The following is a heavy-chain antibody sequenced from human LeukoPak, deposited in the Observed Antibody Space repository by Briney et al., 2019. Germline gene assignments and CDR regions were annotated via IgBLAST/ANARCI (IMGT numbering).Heavy chain of an antibody. Sequence: GGSLRLSCAASGFTFSSYSMNWVRQAPGKGLEWVSYISSSSSTIYYADFVKGRFTISRDNAKNSLYLQMNSLRAEDTAVYYCARGIAAAVNDAFDIWGQGTMVTVSS. CDR1: GFTFSSYS. V-gene: IGHV3-48*01. CDR3: ARGIAAAVNDAFDI. D-gene: IGHD6-13*01. CDR2: ISSSSSTI. J-gene: IGHJ3*02.